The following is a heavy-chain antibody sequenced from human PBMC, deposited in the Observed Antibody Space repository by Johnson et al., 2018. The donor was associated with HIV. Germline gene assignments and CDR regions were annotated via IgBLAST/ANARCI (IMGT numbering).Heavy chain of an antibody. CDR3: AKQGGSRLHLWVDAFDI. CDR1: GFTFSDYY. V-gene: IGHV3-11*04. CDR2: ISSSGRT. D-gene: IGHD3-10*01. J-gene: IGHJ3*02. Sequence: QMMLVESGGGLVKPGGSLRLSCAASGFTFSDYYMSWIRQAPGKGLEWVSYISSSGRTGYADSVKGRFTISRDNAKKSLYLQLNSLRAEDTAVYYCAKQGGSRLHLWVDAFDIWGQGTMVTVSS.